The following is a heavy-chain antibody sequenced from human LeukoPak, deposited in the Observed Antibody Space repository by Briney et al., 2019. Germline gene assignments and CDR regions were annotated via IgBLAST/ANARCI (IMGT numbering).Heavy chain of an antibody. CDR1: GFTFSSYA. Sequence: GGSLRLSCAASGFTFSSYAMSWVRQAPGKGLEWVSAISGSGGSTYYADSVKGRFTISRDNSKNTLYLQMSSLRAEDTAVYYCAKDVCSSTSCSGYFQHWGQGTLVTVSS. J-gene: IGHJ1*01. V-gene: IGHV3-23*01. CDR2: ISGSGGST. CDR3: AKDVCSSTSCSGYFQH. D-gene: IGHD2-2*01.